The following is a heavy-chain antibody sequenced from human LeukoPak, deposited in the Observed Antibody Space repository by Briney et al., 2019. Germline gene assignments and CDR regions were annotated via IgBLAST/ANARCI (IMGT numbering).Heavy chain of an antibody. Sequence: GGSLRLSCAASGFTFSSYEMNWVRQAPGKGLDWVSYISSSGSTIYYADSVKGRFTISRDNAKNSLYLQMNSLRAEDTAVYYCAIGYDYGDYEGLDYWGQGTLVTVSS. D-gene: IGHD4-17*01. CDR2: ISSSGSTI. V-gene: IGHV3-48*03. CDR1: GFTFSSYE. J-gene: IGHJ4*02. CDR3: AIGYDYGDYEGLDY.